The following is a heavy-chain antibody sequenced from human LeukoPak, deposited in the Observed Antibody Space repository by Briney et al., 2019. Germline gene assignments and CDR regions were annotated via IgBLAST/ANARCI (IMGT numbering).Heavy chain of an antibody. D-gene: IGHD1-26*01. J-gene: IGHJ3*02. V-gene: IGHV4-39*07. CDR2: ILYSGTP. CDR3: ARDRIVGATTGLSMNDAFDI. Sequence: PSETLSLTCIVSGASLSSSGYYWGWIRQPPGKGLEWVGSILYSGTPYYSTSLKGRVTMSLDTSKNQFSLKLNSVTAADTAVYYCARDRIVGATTGLSMNDAFDIWGQGTMVTVSS. CDR1: GASLSSSGYY.